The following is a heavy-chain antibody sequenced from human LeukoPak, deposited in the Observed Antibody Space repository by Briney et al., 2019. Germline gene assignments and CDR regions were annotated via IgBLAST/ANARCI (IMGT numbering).Heavy chain of an antibody. CDR1: GFTFSSYG. CDR2: ISYDGSNK. CDR3: AKDLVRDDILTGSTFY. Sequence: GGSLRLSCAASGFTFSSYGMHWVRQAPGKGLEWVAVISYDGSNKYYADSVKGRITISRDNSKNTLYLQMNSLRAEDTAVYYCAKDLVRDDILTGSTFYWGQGTLVTVSS. D-gene: IGHD3-9*01. J-gene: IGHJ4*02. V-gene: IGHV3-30*18.